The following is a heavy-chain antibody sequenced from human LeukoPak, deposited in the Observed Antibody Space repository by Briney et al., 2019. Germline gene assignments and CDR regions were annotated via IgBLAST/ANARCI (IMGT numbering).Heavy chain of an antibody. V-gene: IGHV4-4*07. CDR3: AREVSGSDYYRAYDY. CDR2: LSSSGTT. J-gene: IGHJ4*02. CDR1: GGSISTYY. Sequence: SETLSLTCTVAGGSISTYYWSWIRQPAGKGLEWIGRLSSSGTTNYNTSLKSRVTMSVDTSTNQLSLNLTSVTAADTAVYYCAREVSGSDYYRAYDYWGQGTLVTVSS. D-gene: IGHD3-3*01.